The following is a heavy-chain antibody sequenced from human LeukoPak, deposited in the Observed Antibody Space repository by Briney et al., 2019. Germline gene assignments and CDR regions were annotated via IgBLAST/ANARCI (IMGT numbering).Heavy chain of an antibody. Sequence: ASVKVSCKVSGYTLTELSMHWVRQAPGKGLEWMGGFDPEDGETIYAQKFQGRVTMTEDTSTDTAYMELSSLRSDDTAVYYCARVPRLAAAGFNYYYGMDVWGQGTTVTVSS. V-gene: IGHV1-24*01. CDR3: ARVPRLAAAGFNYYYGMDV. J-gene: IGHJ6*02. CDR1: GYTLTELS. CDR2: FDPEDGET. D-gene: IGHD6-13*01.